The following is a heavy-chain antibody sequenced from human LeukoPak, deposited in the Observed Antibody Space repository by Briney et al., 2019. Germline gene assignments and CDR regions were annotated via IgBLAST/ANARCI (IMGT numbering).Heavy chain of an antibody. D-gene: IGHD6-6*01. Sequence: SETLSLTCAVSGYSFSSDYYWGWIRQPPGGGLEWIGTIYHSGNTYSNPSLSSRVTISVDTSKNQFSLRLSSVTAADTAVYYCATRPYYYYHMDVWGKGTTVTVSS. CDR2: IYHSGNT. CDR1: GYSFSSDYY. J-gene: IGHJ6*03. V-gene: IGHV4-38-2*01. CDR3: ATRPYYYYHMDV.